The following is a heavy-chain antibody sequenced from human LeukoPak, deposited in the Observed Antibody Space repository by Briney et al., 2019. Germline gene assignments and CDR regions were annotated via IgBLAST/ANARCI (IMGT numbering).Heavy chain of an antibody. Sequence: SETLSLTCTVSGGSVSSGSYYWRWIRQPPGKGLEWIEYIYYSGSTNYNPSLKSRVTISVDTSKNQFSLKLSSVTAADTAVYYCARDSSSSWYGEYYYYGMDVWGKGTTVTVSS. CDR1: GGSVSSGSYY. V-gene: IGHV4-61*01. CDR3: ARDSSSSWYGEYYYYGMDV. J-gene: IGHJ6*04. CDR2: IYYSGST. D-gene: IGHD6-13*01.